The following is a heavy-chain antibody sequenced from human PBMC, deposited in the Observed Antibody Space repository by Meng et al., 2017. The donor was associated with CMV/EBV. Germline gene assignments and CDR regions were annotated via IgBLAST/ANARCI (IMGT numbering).Heavy chain of an antibody. J-gene: IGHJ4*02. Sequence: GGSLRLSCAASGFTFSSYSMNWARQAPGKGLEWVSSISSSSSYIYYADSVKGRFTISRDNAKNSLYLQMNSLRAEDTAVYYCARDGGYDSSGNRMGTFDYWGQGTLVTVSS. CDR1: GFTFSSYS. V-gene: IGHV3-21*01. D-gene: IGHD3-22*01. CDR2: ISSSSSYI. CDR3: ARDGGYDSSGNRMGTFDY.